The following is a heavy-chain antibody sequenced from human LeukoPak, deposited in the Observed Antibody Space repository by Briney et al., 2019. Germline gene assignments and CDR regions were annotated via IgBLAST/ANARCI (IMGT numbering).Heavy chain of an antibody. CDR2: INPSGGST. V-gene: IGHV1-46*01. CDR3: ARDSPISGSYYGGLGY. CDR1: GYTFTSYY. D-gene: IGHD1-26*01. J-gene: IGHJ4*02. Sequence: ASVKVSCKASGYTFTSYYMHWVRQAPGQGLEWMGIINPSGGSTSYAQKFQGRVTMTRDTSTSTVCMEQSSLRAEDTAVYYCARDSPISGSYYGGLGYWGQGTLVSVSS.